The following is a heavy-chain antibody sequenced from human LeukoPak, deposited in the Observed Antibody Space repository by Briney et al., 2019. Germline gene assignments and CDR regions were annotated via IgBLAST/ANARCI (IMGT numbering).Heavy chain of an antibody. CDR2: INYGGIT. J-gene: IGHJ2*01. Sequence: PSETLSLTCTVSGGSISSYYWSWLRQPPGKGLEWIGEINYGGITNYNPSLKSRVTISIDTSKTQFSLKVSSVTAADTAVYYCVRRSTPFDLWGRGNLVTVSS. V-gene: IGHV4-34*01. CDR3: VRRSTPFDL. CDR1: GGSISSYY. D-gene: IGHD5/OR15-5a*01.